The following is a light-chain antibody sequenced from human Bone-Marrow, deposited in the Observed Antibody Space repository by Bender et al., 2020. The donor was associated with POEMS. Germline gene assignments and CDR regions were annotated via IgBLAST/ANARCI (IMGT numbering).Light chain of an antibody. CDR2: EVS. CDR1: TSDVGDYNY. Sequence: QSALTQPPSASGSPGQSVTISCTGTTSDVGDYNYVSWYQHHPGKAPKLMIYEVSKRPSGVPDRFSGSKSGNTASLTVSGLQAEDEADYYCSSYAGNSMIFGGGTKLTVL. J-gene: IGLJ2*01. V-gene: IGLV2-8*01. CDR3: SSYAGNSMI.